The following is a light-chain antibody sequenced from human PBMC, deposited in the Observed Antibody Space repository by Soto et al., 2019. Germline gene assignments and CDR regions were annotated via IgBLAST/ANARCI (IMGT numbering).Light chain of an antibody. CDR3: QQYDSSPRT. J-gene: IGKJ1*01. Sequence: EIVLTQSPGTLSLSPGERATLSCRASQSFTSTSLAWYQQKPGQAPRLLISGASRRAAGIPDRFSGSGSGTDFTLTISRLESEDIAVYYCQQYDSSPRTFGQGIRVEIK. CDR2: GAS. CDR1: QSFTSTS. V-gene: IGKV3-20*01.